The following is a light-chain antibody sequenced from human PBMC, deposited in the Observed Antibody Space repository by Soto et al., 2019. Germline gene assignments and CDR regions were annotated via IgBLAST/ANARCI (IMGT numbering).Light chain of an antibody. J-gene: IGLJ1*01. CDR1: SNDVGGYNY. CDR3: SSYTGSNNFV. Sequence: QSVLTQPPSASGSPGQSVTISCTGTSNDVGGYNYVSWYQQHPGKAPKLMISEVSKRPSGVPDRFSGSKSGNTASLTVSGLHTEDEADYYCSSYTGSNNFVFGTGTKLTVL. CDR2: EVS. V-gene: IGLV2-8*01.